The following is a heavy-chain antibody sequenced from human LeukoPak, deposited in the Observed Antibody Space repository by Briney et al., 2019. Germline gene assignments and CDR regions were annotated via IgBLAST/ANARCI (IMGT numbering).Heavy chain of an antibody. CDR2: IKSKTDGETT. CDR1: GFTITNAW. J-gene: IGHJ4*02. D-gene: IGHD3-10*01. V-gene: IGHV3-15*01. Sequence: GGSLRLSCVDSGFTITNAWMSWVRQAPGKGLEWIGRIKSKTDGETTNYAEPVRGRFTISRDDSKSAVYLQMNSLKIEDTAVYYCTTDLGTYYHGSQRLIPIDYWGQGTLVTVSS. CDR3: TTDLGTYYHGSQRLIPIDY.